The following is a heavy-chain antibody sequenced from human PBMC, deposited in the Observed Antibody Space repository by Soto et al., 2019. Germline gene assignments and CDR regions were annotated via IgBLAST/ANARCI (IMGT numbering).Heavy chain of an antibody. V-gene: IGHV3-21*01. CDR2: ISSSSSYI. CDR1: GVTFCSYS. Sequence: PGGSMRLACAASGVTFCSYSMNWVRQAPGKGLEWVSSISSSSSYIYYADSVKGRFTISRDNAKNSLYLQMNSLRAEDTAVYYCARRRVYGMDVWGQGTTVTVYS. J-gene: IGHJ6*02. CDR3: ARRRVYGMDV.